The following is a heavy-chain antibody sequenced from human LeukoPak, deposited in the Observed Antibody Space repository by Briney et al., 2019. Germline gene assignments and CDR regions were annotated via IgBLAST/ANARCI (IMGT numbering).Heavy chain of an antibody. D-gene: IGHD3-10*01. CDR1: GFTVSSNY. CDR3: ARSPPWYYGPGSYFDY. Sequence: VQPGGSLRLSCAASGFTVSSNYMSWVRQAPGKGLEWVSVIYSGGSTYYADSVKGRFTISRDNSKNTLYLQMNSLRAEDTAVYYCARSPPWYYGPGSYFDYWGQGTLVTVSS. CDR2: IYSGGST. J-gene: IGHJ4*02. V-gene: IGHV3-66*02.